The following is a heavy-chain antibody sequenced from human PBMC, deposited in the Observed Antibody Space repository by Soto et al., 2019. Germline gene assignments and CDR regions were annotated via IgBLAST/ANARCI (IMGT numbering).Heavy chain of an antibody. CDR2: INHSGST. V-gene: IGHV4-34*01. Sequence: SETLSLTCAVYGGSFSGYYWSWIPQPPGKGLEWIGEINHSGSTNYNPSLKSRVTISVDTSKNQFSLKLSSVTAADTAVYYCARKCIVLMVYALNWFDPWGQGTLVTVS. J-gene: IGHJ5*02. CDR1: GGSFSGYY. CDR3: ARKCIVLMVYALNWFDP. D-gene: IGHD2-8*01.